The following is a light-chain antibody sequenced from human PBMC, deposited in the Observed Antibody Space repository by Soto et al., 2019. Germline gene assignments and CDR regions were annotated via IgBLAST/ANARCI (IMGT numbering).Light chain of an antibody. V-gene: IGKV1-39*01. Sequence: DIQMTQSPSSLSASVGEGVTITCRASQTISSSLNWYQQKPGKAPKLLIYAASSLQSGVPSRFSGSGSGTDFTLTISSLQPEDFVTYYCQQSYSTPITFGQGTRLEIK. J-gene: IGKJ5*01. CDR1: QTISSS. CDR3: QQSYSTPIT. CDR2: AAS.